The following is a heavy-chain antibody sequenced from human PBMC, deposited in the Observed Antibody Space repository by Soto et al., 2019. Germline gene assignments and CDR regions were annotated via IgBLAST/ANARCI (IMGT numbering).Heavy chain of an antibody. CDR2: MYTRGST. Sequence: XETLYLPCTVSGGSVTSGNYYRCWIQQPPGTGLEWIGHMYTRGSTNYNPSLKSRVTISVDASRNQFSLKLSSVTAADTAIYYCARGPVVTPFVDSWGQGTLVTVSS. J-gene: IGHJ4*02. D-gene: IGHD2-21*02. CDR3: ARGPVVTPFVDS. V-gene: IGHV4-61*01. CDR1: GGSVTSGNYY.